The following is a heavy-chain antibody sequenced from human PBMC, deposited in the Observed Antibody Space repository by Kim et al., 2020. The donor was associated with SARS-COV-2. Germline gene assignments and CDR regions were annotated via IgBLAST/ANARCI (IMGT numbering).Heavy chain of an antibody. D-gene: IGHD2-15*01. V-gene: IGHV1-69*13. CDR1: GGTFSSYA. J-gene: IGHJ5*02. CDR2: IIPIFGTA. CDR3: ARVGYCSGGNCYRPVFDP. Sequence: SVKVSCKASGGTFSSYAISWVRQAPGQGLEWMGGIIPIFGTANYAQKFQGRVTITADESTSTAYMELSSLRSEDTAVYYCARVGYCSGGNCYRPVFDPLGQGTLVTVSS.